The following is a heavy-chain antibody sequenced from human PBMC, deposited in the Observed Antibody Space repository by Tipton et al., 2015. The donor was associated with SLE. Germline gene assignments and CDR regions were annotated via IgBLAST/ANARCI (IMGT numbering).Heavy chain of an antibody. D-gene: IGHD2-15*01. J-gene: IGHJ6*02. CDR2: IYYSGRT. CDR1: GDSITSYY. Sequence: GLVKPSETLSLTCTVSGDSITSYYWSWIRQHPGKGLEWIGYIYYSGRTYYNPSLKSPVTISVDTSKNLFSLKLSSVTAADTAVYYCARRGYDLGGYYHYAMDVWGQGTTVTVFS. CDR3: ARRGYDLGGYYHYAMDV. V-gene: IGHV4-59*06.